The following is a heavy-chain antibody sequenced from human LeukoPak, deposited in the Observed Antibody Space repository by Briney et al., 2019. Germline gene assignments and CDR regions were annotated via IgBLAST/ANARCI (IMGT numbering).Heavy chain of an antibody. CDR1: GGTFSSYA. CDR2: IIPIFGTA. J-gene: IGHJ4*02. CDR3: ARDRDYGSGSPSFDY. D-gene: IGHD3-10*01. Sequence: SVKVSCKASGGTFSSYAISWVRQAPGQGLEWMGGIIPIFGTANYAQKFRGRVTITADKSTSTAYMELSSLRSEDTAVYYCARDRDYGSGSPSFDYWGQGTLVTVSS. V-gene: IGHV1-69*06.